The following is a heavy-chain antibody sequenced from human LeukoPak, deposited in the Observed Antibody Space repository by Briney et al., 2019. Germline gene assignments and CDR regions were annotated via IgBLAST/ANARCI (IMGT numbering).Heavy chain of an antibody. V-gene: IGHV3-21*01. CDR2: ISSSSYI. D-gene: IGHD3-10*01. J-gene: IGHJ4*02. CDR1: GFTFSSYS. Sequence: GGSLRLSCAASGFTFSSYSMNWVRQAPGKGLEWVSSISSSSYIYYADSVKGRLTISRDNAKNSLYLQMNSLRAEDTAVYYCARFYGSGSYYDFDYWGQGTLVTVSS. CDR3: ARFYGSGSYYDFDY.